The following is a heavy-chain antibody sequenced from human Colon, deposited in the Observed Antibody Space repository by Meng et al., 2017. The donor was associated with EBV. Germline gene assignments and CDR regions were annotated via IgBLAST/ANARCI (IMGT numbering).Heavy chain of an antibody. CDR3: ARSRWLLLQL. CDR1: GGAFSGFY. D-gene: IGHD3-22*01. J-gene: IGHJ4*02. Sequence: VQLQQRGAGLLQPSATLSLTCTGYGGAFSGFYWTWIRQSPVKGLEWIGEIDDSGNIIYNPSLKSRVTISGETSKNQFSLNVSSVTAADTAVYYCARSRWLLLQLWGQGTLVTVSS. V-gene: IGHV4-34*01. CDR2: IDDSGNI.